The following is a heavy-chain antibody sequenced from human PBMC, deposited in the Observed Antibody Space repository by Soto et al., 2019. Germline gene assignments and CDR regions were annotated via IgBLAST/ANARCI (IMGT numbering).Heavy chain of an antibody. CDR3: ATLRGDYRLAS. CDR1: GVSITSGGYY. J-gene: IGHJ4*02. Sequence: SETLSLTCAVSGVSITSGGYYWNWIRQRPGKGLEWIGNIYYRGSTFYNPSLKSRITISVDTSKNQFSLHLSSLTAADTAVYFCATLRGDYRLASWGQGTLVTVSS. CDR2: IYYRGST. D-gene: IGHD4-17*01. V-gene: IGHV4-31*11.